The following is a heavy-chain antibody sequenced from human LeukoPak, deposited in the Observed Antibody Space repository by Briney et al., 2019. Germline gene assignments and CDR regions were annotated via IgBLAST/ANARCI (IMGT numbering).Heavy chain of an antibody. J-gene: IGHJ3*02. V-gene: IGHV1-8*03. Sequence: ASVKVSCKASGYTFTSYDINWVRQATGQGLEWMGWMNPNSGDTGYAQKFQGRVTITRNTSISTVYMELSSLRSEDTAVYYCARDSQHYYYDSSGYYPGAFDIWGQGTMVTVSS. CDR2: MNPNSGDT. D-gene: IGHD3-22*01. CDR3: ARDSQHYYYDSSGYYPGAFDI. CDR1: GYTFTSYD.